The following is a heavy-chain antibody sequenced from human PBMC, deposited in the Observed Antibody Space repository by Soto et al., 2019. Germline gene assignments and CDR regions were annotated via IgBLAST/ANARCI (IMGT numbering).Heavy chain of an antibody. CDR3: ARGKRDIVVVPAAMDYMDV. D-gene: IGHD2-2*01. J-gene: IGHJ6*03. CDR1: GYTFTGYY. Sequence: ASVKVSCKASGYTFTGYYMHWVRQAPGQGLEWMGWINPNSGGTNYAQKFQGWVTMTRDTSISTAYMELSRLRSDDTAVYYCARGKRDIVVVPAAMDYMDVWGKGTTVTVSS. CDR2: INPNSGGT. V-gene: IGHV1-2*04.